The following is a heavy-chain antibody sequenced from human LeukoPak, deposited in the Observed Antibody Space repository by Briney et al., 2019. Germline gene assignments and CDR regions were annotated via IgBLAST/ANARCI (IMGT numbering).Heavy chain of an antibody. V-gene: IGHV3-53*01. Sequence: GGSLRLSCAASGFTFSSYSMNWVRQAPGEGREWVSVIFSGGSTYYADSVKGRFAISRDNSKNTLYLKMNSLRAEDTAVYYCARAQIVGATIPFDYWGQGNLVTVSS. CDR1: GFTFSSYS. J-gene: IGHJ4*02. CDR3: ARAQIVGATIPFDY. D-gene: IGHD1-26*01. CDR2: IFSGGST.